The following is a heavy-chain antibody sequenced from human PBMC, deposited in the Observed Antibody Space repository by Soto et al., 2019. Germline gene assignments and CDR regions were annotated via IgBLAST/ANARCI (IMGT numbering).Heavy chain of an antibody. Sequence: GESLKISCKGSGYSFTNYWIGWVRQMPGKGLEWMGIIYPGDSDTRYSPSFQGQVTISADKSISTAYLQWSGLRASDTAMYYCAIGGDWYFFDMWAQGTMVTVSS. J-gene: IGHJ3*02. CDR3: AIGGDWYFFDM. V-gene: IGHV5-51*01. D-gene: IGHD2-21*02. CDR1: GYSFTNYW. CDR2: IYPGDSDT.